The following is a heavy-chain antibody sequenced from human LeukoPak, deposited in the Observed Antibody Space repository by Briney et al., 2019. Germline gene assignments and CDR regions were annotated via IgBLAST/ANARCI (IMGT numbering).Heavy chain of an antibody. J-gene: IGHJ4*02. CDR1: GGSISSYY. Sequence: SETLSLTCTVSGGSISSYYWSWIRQPPGKGLEWIGYIYYSGSTNYNPSLKSRVTTSVDTSKNQFSLKLSSVTAADTAVYYCARRGYSGYDADYWGQGTLVTVSS. CDR3: ARRGYSGYDADY. CDR2: IYYSGST. V-gene: IGHV4-59*08. D-gene: IGHD5-12*01.